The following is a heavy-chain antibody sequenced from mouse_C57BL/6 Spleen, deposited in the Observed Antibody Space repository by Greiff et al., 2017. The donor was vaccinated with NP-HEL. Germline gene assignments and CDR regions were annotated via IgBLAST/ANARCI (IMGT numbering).Heavy chain of an antibody. Sequence: EVKLVESEGGLVQPGSSMKLSCTASGFTFSDYYMAWVRQVPEKGLEWVANINYDGSSTYYLDSLKSRFIISRDNAKNILYLQMSSLKSEDTATYYWAREGPSYYFDYWGQGTTLTVSS. CDR2: INYDGSST. J-gene: IGHJ2*01. CDR1: GFTFSDYY. CDR3: AREGPSYYFDY. V-gene: IGHV5-16*01.